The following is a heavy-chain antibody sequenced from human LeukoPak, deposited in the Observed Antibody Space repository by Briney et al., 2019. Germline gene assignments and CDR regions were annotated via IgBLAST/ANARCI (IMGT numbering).Heavy chain of an antibody. J-gene: IGHJ4*02. V-gene: IGHV3-48*02. Sequence: QPGGSLRLSCAASGFTFSVYSMNWVRQPPGMGLEWVSYITSNSATIQYADSVKGRFTISRDNAKNSLSLQMNSLRDEDTAVYYCARSVGGHFDYWGRGMLVTVSS. CDR2: ITSNSATI. CDR1: GFTFSVYS. D-gene: IGHD3-16*01. CDR3: ARSVGGHFDY.